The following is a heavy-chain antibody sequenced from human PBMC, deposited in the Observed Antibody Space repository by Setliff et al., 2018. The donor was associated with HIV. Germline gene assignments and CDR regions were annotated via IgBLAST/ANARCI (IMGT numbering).Heavy chain of an antibody. Sequence: KPSETLSLTCTVSGGSIENLYWTWIRQPSGRGLEWIGYVHSTGSTKYNPSLKSRATMSDDTSKNQISLTLTSVSAADTAVYYCASTSMGMTRKPIWYYHMGVWGHGITVTVSS. D-gene: IGHD7-27*01. CDR2: VHSTGST. CDR3: ASTSMGMTRKPIWYYHMGV. J-gene: IGHJ6*03. CDR1: GGSIENLY. V-gene: IGHV4-59*11.